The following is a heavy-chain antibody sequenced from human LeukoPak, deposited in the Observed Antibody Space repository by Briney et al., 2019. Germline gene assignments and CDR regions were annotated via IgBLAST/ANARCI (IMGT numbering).Heavy chain of an antibody. CDR2: ISYDGSNK. CDR1: GFTFSSYA. J-gene: IGHJ4*02. CDR3: ARERGLDY. Sequence: GGSLRLSCAASGFTFSSYAMHWVRQAPGKGLEWVAVISYDGSNKYYADSVKSRFTISRDNSKNTLYLQMNSLRAEDTAVYYCARERGLDYWGQGTLVTVSP. V-gene: IGHV3-30-3*01.